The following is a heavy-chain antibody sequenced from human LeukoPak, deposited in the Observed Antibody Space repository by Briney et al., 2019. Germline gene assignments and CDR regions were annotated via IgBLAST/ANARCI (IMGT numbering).Heavy chain of an antibody. V-gene: IGHV3-21*01. Sequence: GGSLRLSCAASGFTFSSYAISWVRQAPGKGLEWVSSITSSSNYIYYASSVRGRFTISRDNAKNSLYLQMNSLRAEDTAVYYCARDLRLWGQGTLVTVSS. J-gene: IGHJ4*02. CDR2: ITSSSNYI. CDR1: GFTFSSYA. CDR3: ARDLRL.